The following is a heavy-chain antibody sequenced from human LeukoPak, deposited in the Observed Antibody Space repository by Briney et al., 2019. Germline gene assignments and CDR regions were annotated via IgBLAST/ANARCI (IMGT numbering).Heavy chain of an antibody. J-gene: IGHJ4*02. D-gene: IGHD2-2*01. V-gene: IGHV4-39*01. CDR3: ARHPCTSCYHFDY. CDR2: IYYSGST. Sequence: PSETLSLTCTVSGGSISSSSYYWGSIRQPPGKGLEWIGSIYYSGSTYYNPSLKSRVTISVDTSKNQFSLKLSSVTAADTAVYYCARHPCTSCYHFDYWGQGTLVTVSS. CDR1: GGSISSSSYY.